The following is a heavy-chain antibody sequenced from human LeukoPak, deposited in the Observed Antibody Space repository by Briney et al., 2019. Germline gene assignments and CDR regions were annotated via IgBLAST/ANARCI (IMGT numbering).Heavy chain of an antibody. CDR1: GYTFTGYY. CDR3: ARDSSSWYSYYYYMDV. Sequence: ASVKVSCKASGYTFTGYYMHWVRQAPGQGLEWMGRINPNSGGTNYARKFQGRVTMTRDTSISTAYMELSRLRSDDTAVYYCARDSSSWYSYYYYMDVWGKGTTVTVSS. J-gene: IGHJ6*03. D-gene: IGHD6-13*01. V-gene: IGHV1-2*06. CDR2: INPNSGGT.